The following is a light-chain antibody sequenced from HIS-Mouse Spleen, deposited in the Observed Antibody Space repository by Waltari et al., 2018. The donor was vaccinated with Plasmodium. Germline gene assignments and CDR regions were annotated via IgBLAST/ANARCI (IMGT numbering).Light chain of an antibody. CDR1: SSDVGGYNY. V-gene: IGLV2-14*03. J-gene: IGLJ1*01. CDR3: SSYTSSSTLEV. Sequence: QSALTQPASVSGSPGQSITISCTGTSSDVGGYNYVSWYQPHPGKAPKLMIYDLSNRPSGVSNRFSGSKSGNTASLTISGLQAEDEADYYCSSYTSSSTLEVFGTGTKVTVL. CDR2: DLS.